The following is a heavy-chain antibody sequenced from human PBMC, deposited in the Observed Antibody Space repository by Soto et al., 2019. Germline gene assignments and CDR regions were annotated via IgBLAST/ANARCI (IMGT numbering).Heavy chain of an antibody. CDR3: AKAAGESGAYSFDY. Sequence: QVQLVQSGAEVKNPGASVKVSCKASGYTFSNYYMHWVRQAPGQGLEWMGRINPGGGTTTYEQKFQGRVTMTRDTSTSTVYMELSSLRSEDTALFYCAKAAGESGAYSFDYWGQGSLLTVSS. J-gene: IGHJ4*02. D-gene: IGHD2-15*01. CDR2: INPGGGTT. CDR1: GYTFSNYY. V-gene: IGHV1-46*01.